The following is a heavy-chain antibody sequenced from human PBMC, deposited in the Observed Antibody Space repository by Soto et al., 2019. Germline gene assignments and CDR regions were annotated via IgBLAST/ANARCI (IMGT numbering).Heavy chain of an antibody. V-gene: IGHV1-69*01. J-gene: IGHJ4*02. CDR1: GGTFNNYA. Sequence: QVQLVQSGAEVKRPGSSVKVSCKASGGTFNNYALSWVRQAPGQGLEWMGGSIPIFNSANYAQKFQGRVTITADDSTSTAYMELRSLSPDDTAVYYCAREVTVASYSFDFWGQGTLVTVSS. CDR2: SIPIFNSA. CDR3: AREVTVASYSFDF. D-gene: IGHD5-12*01.